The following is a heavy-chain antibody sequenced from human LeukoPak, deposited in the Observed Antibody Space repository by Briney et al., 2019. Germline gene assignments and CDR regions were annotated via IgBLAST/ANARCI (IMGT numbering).Heavy chain of an antibody. CDR3: ARGFKKGGRRPTLMTTVTTNYYYGMDV. D-gene: IGHD4-17*01. J-gene: IGHJ6*02. CDR1: GYTFTSYG. V-gene: IGHV1-18*01. Sequence: ASVKVSCTASGYTFTSYGISWVRQAPGQGLEWMGWISAYNGNTTYAQKLQGRVTMTTDTSTSTAYMELSSLRSEDTAVYYCARGFKKGGRRPTLMTTVTTNYYYGMDVWGQGTTVTVSS. CDR2: ISAYNGNT.